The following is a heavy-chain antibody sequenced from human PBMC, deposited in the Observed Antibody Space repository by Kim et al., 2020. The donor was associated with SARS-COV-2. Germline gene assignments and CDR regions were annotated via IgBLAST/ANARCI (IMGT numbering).Heavy chain of an antibody. CDR2: ISWNSVTI. J-gene: IGHJ4*02. Sequence: GGSLRLSCAASGFTFNDYAMHWVRQPPGKGLEWVSGISWNSVTIGYADSVKGRFTISRDNAKNSLYLQMNSLRTEDTALYYCAKDIVATTHYFFDYWGQGTLVTVSA. CDR1: GFTFNDYA. V-gene: IGHV3-9*01. CDR3: AKDIVATTHYFFDY. D-gene: IGHD5-12*01.